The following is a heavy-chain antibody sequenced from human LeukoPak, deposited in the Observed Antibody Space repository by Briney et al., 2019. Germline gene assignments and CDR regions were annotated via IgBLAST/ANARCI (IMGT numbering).Heavy chain of an antibody. V-gene: IGHV3-30*04. CDR1: GFTFSTYA. CDR2: ISFDGRDK. Sequence: AGGSLRLSCVTSGFTFSTYAVHWVRQAPGKGLEWVALISFDGRDKQYADSVKGRFTISKDNSKNTLYLQMNSLSGDDTSMYFCARAYGGLIDYWGQGTLVTVSS. J-gene: IGHJ4*02. CDR3: ARAYGGLIDY. D-gene: IGHD3-16*01.